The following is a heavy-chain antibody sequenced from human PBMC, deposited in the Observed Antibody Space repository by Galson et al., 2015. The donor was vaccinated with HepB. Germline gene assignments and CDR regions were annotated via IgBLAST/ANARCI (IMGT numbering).Heavy chain of an antibody. D-gene: IGHD1-7*01. CDR1: GFTFSSYG. Sequence: SLRLSCAASGFTFSSYGMHWVRQAPGKGLEWVAVIWYDGSNKYYADSVKGRFTISRDNSKNTLYLQMNSLRAEDTAVYYCARDSEGAGTVYYYGMDVWGQGTTVTVSS. J-gene: IGHJ6*02. CDR2: IWYDGSNK. V-gene: IGHV3-33*01. CDR3: ARDSEGAGTVYYYGMDV.